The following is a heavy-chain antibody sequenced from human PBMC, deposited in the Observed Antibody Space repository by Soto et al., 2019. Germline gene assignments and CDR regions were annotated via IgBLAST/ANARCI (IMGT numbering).Heavy chain of an antibody. CDR3: AKDYDFWSGYYTDNWFDP. D-gene: IGHD3-3*01. CDR2: ISGSGGST. J-gene: IGHJ5*02. Sequence: GGSLRLSCAASGFTFSSYAMSWVRQAPGKGLEWVSAISGSGGSTYYADSVKGRFTISRDNSKNTLYLQMNSLRAEDTAVYYCAKDYDFWSGYYTDNWFDPWGQGTLVTVSS. V-gene: IGHV3-23*01. CDR1: GFTFSSYA.